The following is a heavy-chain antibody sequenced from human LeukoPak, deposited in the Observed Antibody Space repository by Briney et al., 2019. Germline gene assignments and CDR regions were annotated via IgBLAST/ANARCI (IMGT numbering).Heavy chain of an antibody. D-gene: IGHD2-2*02. Sequence: TSETLSLTCAVYGGSFSGYYWSWIRQPPGKGLEWIGSIYHSGSTYYNPSLKSRVTISVDTSKNQFSLKLSSVTAADTAVYYCARADCSSTSCYIDYWGQGTLVTVSS. V-gene: IGHV4-34*01. J-gene: IGHJ4*02. CDR2: IYHSGST. CDR1: GGSFSGYY. CDR3: ARADCSSTSCYIDY.